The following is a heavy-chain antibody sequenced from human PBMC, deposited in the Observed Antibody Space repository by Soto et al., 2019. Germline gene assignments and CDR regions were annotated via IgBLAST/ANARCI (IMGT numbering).Heavy chain of an antibody. Sequence: PGGSLRLSCAASGFTFSSYAMQWVHQAPGKGLEWVALMSYDGTNEYYADSVKGRFTISRDNSKNMLFLQINSLRAEDTAVYYCGKDLHHSSGYFFTVRLNAMDVWGQGTTVTVSS. V-gene: IGHV3-30*18. CDR1: GFTFSSYA. D-gene: IGHD3-22*01. J-gene: IGHJ6*01. CDR3: GKDLHHSSGYFFTVRLNAMDV. CDR2: MSYDGTNE.